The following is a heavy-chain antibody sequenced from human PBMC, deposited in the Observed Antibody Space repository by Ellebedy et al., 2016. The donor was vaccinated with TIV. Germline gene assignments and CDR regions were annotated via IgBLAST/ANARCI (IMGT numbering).Heavy chain of an antibody. CDR1: GFSFSSYW. Sequence: GESLKISXAAAGFSFSSYWMSWVRQAPGKGPEWVASIKHDESEICSMDSVKGRFAISRDNAKNSLYLQMNTLRAEDTAVYYCTRARREYASGWDPFDYWGQGTLVTVSS. D-gene: IGHD6-19*01. V-gene: IGHV3-7*01. CDR3: TRARREYASGWDPFDY. CDR2: IKHDESEI. J-gene: IGHJ4*02.